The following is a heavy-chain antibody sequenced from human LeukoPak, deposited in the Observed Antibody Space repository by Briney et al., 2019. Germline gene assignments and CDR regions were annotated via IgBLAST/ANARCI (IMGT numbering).Heavy chain of an antibody. CDR1: GFSFSSHW. J-gene: IGHJ4*02. CDR3: ASFGISWRSAY. V-gene: IGHV3-74*01. Sequence: GGSLRLSCAASGFSFSSHWVHWVRQAPGKGLVWVSRISDDGSYTSNVDSVKGRFTISRNNVNNMLYLHMTSLRAEDTAVYYCASFGISWRSAYWGQGTLVTVSS. D-gene: IGHD2-21*01. CDR2: ISDDGSYT.